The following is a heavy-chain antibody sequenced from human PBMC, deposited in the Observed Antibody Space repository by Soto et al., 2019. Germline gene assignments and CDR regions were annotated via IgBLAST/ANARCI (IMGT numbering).Heavy chain of an antibody. Sequence: SETLSVTCSVSGGIISSGRSSWSWIRQAPGKGLEWIAYIYHSGSTYYNPSLKSRVTISVDRSENQFSLKLTSVTAADTAVYYCVRESVASGPNYFDTWGPGTLVTVSS. D-gene: IGHD6-6*01. CDR1: GGIISSGRSS. J-gene: IGHJ5*02. CDR3: VRESVASGPNYFDT. CDR2: IYHSGST. V-gene: IGHV4-30-2*01.